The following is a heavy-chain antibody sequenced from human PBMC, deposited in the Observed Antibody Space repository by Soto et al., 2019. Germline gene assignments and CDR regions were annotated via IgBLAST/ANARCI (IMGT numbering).Heavy chain of an antibody. D-gene: IGHD3-3*01. CDR3: AKRQSFDFWSGYLPFFDY. CDR1: AINFRSYA. J-gene: IGHJ4*02. Sequence: SLRLSCSASAINFRSYAMSWVRQAPGKGLEWVSAVGGSGSDTYYADSVKGRFTISRDDSKNTLYLHMSSPRVEDTAIYYCAKRQSFDFWSGYLPFFDYWGQGTPVTVSS. CDR2: VGGSGSDT. V-gene: IGHV3-23*01.